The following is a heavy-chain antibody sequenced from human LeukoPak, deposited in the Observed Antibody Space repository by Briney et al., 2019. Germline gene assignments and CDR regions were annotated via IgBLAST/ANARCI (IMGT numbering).Heavy chain of an antibody. J-gene: IGHJ3*02. V-gene: IGHV1-2*02. Sequence: GASVEVSCKASGYTFTGYYMHWVRQAPGQGLEWMGWINPNSGGTNYAQKFQGRVTMTRDTSISTAYMELSRLRSDDTAVYYCARSRRELLWFGELPQDAFDIWGQGTMVTVSS. D-gene: IGHD3-10*01. CDR1: GYTFTGYY. CDR3: ARSRRELLWFGELPQDAFDI. CDR2: INPNSGGT.